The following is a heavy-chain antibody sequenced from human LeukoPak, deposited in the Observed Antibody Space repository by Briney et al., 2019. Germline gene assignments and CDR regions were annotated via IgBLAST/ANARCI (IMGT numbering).Heavy chain of an antibody. CDR3: ARDQVSHIMPLYMDV. J-gene: IGHJ6*03. CDR1: GYGFTTYG. CDR2: ISPYNGLT. V-gene: IGHV1-18*01. D-gene: IGHD5/OR15-5a*01. Sequence: GASVKVSCKASGYGFTTYGIRWVRHAPGQGLEWMGWISPYNGLTEYAQKFQGRVTMTTDTTTSTVTMDLRTLSSDDTAVYYCARDQVSHIMPLYMDVWGEGTTVTVSS.